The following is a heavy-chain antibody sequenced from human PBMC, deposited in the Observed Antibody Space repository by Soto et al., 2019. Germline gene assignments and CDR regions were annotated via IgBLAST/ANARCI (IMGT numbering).Heavy chain of an antibody. CDR2: IWYDGSNK. V-gene: IGHV3-33*01. J-gene: IGHJ6*02. D-gene: IGHD3-22*01. Sequence: QAGGSLRLSCAASGFTFSSYGMHWVRQAPGKGLEWVAVIWYDGSNKYYADSVKGRFTISRDNSKNTLYLQMNSLRAEDTAVYYCARSYYYDSSPPRSGMDVWGQGTTVTVSS. CDR3: ARSYYYDSSPPRSGMDV. CDR1: GFTFSSYG.